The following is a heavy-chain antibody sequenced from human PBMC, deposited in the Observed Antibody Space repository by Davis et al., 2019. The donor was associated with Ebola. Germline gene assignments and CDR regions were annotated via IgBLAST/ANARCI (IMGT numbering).Heavy chain of an antibody. CDR2: IYYSGST. CDR3: ARRVGHYYDSGIDY. J-gene: IGHJ4*02. D-gene: IGHD3-22*01. CDR1: GGSISSGGYY. Sequence: SETLSLTCTVSGGSISSGGYYWSWIRQHPGKGLEWIGYIYYSGSTYYNPSLKSRVTISVDTSKNQFSLKLASVTAADTAVYNCARRVGHYYDSGIDYWGRGTLVTVSS. V-gene: IGHV4-31*03.